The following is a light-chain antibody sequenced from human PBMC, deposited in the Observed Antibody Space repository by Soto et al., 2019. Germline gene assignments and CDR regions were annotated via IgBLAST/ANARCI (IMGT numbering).Light chain of an antibody. CDR3: QQYNNWPPRYT. Sequence: EIVMTQSPATLSVSPGERATLSCRASQSVSSNLAWYQQKPDQAPRLLIYGASTRATGIPARFSGSGSGTEFTRTISSMQSEAFAVYYCQQYNNWPPRYTFGQGTKLEIK. J-gene: IGKJ2*01. V-gene: IGKV3-15*01. CDR1: QSVSSN. CDR2: GAS.